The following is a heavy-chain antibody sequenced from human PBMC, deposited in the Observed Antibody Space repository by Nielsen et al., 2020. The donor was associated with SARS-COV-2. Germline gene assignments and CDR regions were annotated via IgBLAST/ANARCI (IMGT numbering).Heavy chain of an antibody. CDR2: IVVGSGNT. V-gene: IGHV1-58*02. J-gene: IGHJ4*02. D-gene: IGHD4-17*01. CDR1: GYTFTSYG. CDR3: AADYYGEGGLYYFDY. Sequence: SVKVSCKASGYTFTSYGISWVRQARGQRLEWIGWIVVGSGNTNYAQKFQERVTITRDMSTSTAYMELSSLRSEDTAVYYCAADYYGEGGLYYFDYWGQGTLVTVSS.